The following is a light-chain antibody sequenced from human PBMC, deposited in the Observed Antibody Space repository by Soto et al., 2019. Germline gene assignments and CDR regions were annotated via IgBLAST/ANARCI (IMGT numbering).Light chain of an antibody. CDR3: QQSYSSPYT. V-gene: IGKV1-39*01. Sequence: DIQMHQSPYSLSATVGDRVTITCRASQDINKYLNWYRQTPGKAPHLLIFATSTWHTGVPSRFSGSRSGTDFSLTISSLQPEDFATYDCQQSYSSPYTFGQGNKREF. CDR2: ATS. CDR1: QDINKY. J-gene: IGKJ2*01.